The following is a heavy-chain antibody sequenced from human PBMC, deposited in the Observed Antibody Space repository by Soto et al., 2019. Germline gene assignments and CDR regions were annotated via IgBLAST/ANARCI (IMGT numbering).Heavy chain of an antibody. CDR2: ISYDGSNK. Sequence: GGSLRLSCAASGFTFSSYGMHWVRQAPGKGLEWVAVISYDGSNKYYADSVKGRFTISRDNSKNTLYLQMNSLRAEDTAVYYCAKDSVGWFDPWGQGTLVTVSS. CDR1: GFTFSSYG. J-gene: IGHJ5*02. V-gene: IGHV3-30*18. CDR3: AKDSVGWFDP.